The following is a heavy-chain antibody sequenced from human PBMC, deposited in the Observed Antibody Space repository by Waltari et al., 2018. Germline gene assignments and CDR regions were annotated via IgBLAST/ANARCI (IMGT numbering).Heavy chain of an antibody. D-gene: IGHD1-26*01. V-gene: IGHV3-72*01. Sequence: EVQLVESGGGLVQPGGSLRLSCAASGFTFSAHYMDWVRQAPGQGLEWVGRTRNKANSYTTEYAASVKGRFTISRDDSKNSLYLQMNSLKTEDTAVYYCARGAGSGSYYGYYYYYMDVWGKGTTVTVSS. CDR2: TRNKANSYTT. J-gene: IGHJ6*03. CDR3: ARGAGSGSYYGYYYYYMDV. CDR1: GFTFSAHY.